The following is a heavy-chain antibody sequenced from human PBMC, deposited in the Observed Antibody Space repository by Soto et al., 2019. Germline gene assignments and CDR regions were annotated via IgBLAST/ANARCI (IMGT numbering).Heavy chain of an antibody. CDR1: GGTFGSYA. Sequence: QVQLVQSGAEVKKPGSSVKVSCKASGGTFGSYAISWVRQAPGQGLEWMGGIIPIPGTANYAQKFQGRVTIAADESKSTAYMELSSLRSEDTAVYYCAKSQGSSTSLEIYHYYYYGMDVWGQGTTVTVSS. CDR2: IIPIPGTA. V-gene: IGHV1-69*19. D-gene: IGHD2-2*01. J-gene: IGHJ6*02. CDR3: AKSQGSSTSLEIYHYYYYGMDV.